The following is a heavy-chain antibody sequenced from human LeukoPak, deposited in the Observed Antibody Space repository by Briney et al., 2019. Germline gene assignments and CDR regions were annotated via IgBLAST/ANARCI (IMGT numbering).Heavy chain of an antibody. D-gene: IGHD6-13*01. CDR2: ISGSGGST. J-gene: IGHJ4*02. Sequence: GGSLRLSCAASGFTFSGYGMSWVCQAPGKGLEWVSAISGSGGSTYYADSVKGRFTISRDNAKNSLYLQMNSLRAEDTAVYYCARDRASSSWPNYFDYWGQGTLVTVSS. V-gene: IGHV3-23*01. CDR3: ARDRASSSWPNYFDY. CDR1: GFTFSGYG.